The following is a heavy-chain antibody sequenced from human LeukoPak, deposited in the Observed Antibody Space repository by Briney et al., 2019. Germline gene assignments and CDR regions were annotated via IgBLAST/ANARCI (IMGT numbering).Heavy chain of an antibody. CDR3: AREYHRGRPVSDGGFDP. Sequence: ASVKVSCKASGYTFTSSYMPWVRQAPGQGLEWMGIINPSGGSTSYAQKFQARVTMTRDMSTSTVYMELSGLRSEDTAVYYCAREYHRGRPVSDGGFDPWGQGTLVTVSS. D-gene: IGHD2-2*01. V-gene: IGHV1-46*01. CDR1: GYTFTSSY. J-gene: IGHJ5*02. CDR2: INPSGGST.